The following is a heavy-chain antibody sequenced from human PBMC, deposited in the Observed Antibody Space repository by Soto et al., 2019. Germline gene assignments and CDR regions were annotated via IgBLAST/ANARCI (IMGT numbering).Heavy chain of an antibody. Sequence: QVQLVESGGGVVQPGRSLRLSCAASGFTFSSYGMHWVRQAPGKGLEWVAIISYDGKYKYYGDSVKGRFTISRDKSKNTLYLQMDSLRAEDTAVYYCAKSGERYCTGGSCYFDCWVQGTLFTVSS. CDR2: ISYDGKYK. D-gene: IGHD2-8*02. CDR3: AKSGERYCTGGSCYFDC. J-gene: IGHJ4*02. CDR1: GFTFSSYG. V-gene: IGHV3-30*18.